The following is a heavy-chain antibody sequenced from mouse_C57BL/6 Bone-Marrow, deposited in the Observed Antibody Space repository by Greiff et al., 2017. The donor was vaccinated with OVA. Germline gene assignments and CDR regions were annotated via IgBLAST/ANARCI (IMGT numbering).Heavy chain of an antibody. Sequence: VQLQQPGAELVKPGASVKMSCKASGYTFTSYWITWVKQRPGQGLEWIGDIYPGSGSTNYNEKFKSKATLTVDTSSSTAYMQLSSLTSEDSAVYYCAREGITTVVPFAYWGQGTLVTVSA. CDR1: GYTFTSYW. CDR2: IYPGSGST. V-gene: IGHV1-55*01. CDR3: AREGITTVVPFAY. J-gene: IGHJ3*01. D-gene: IGHD1-1*01.